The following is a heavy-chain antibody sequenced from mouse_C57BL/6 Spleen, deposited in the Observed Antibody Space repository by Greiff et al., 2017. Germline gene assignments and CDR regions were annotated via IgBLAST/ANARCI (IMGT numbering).Heavy chain of an antibody. V-gene: IGHV1-18*01. J-gene: IGHJ3*01. D-gene: IGHD2-4*01. CDR1: GYTFTDYN. Sequence: VQLKQSGPELVKPGASVKIPCKASGYTFTDYNMDWVKQSHGKSLEWIGDINPNNGGTIYNQKFKGKATLTVDKSSSTAYMERRSLTSEDTAVYYCARVDYDDGAWFAYWGQGTLVTVSA. CDR3: ARVDYDDGAWFAY. CDR2: INPNNGGT.